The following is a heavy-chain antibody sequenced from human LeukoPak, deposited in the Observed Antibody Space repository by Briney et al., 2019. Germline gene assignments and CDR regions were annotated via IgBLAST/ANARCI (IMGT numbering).Heavy chain of an antibody. J-gene: IGHJ4*02. D-gene: IGHD3-9*01. CDR1: GFTLSSYG. V-gene: IGHV3-48*03. CDR2: ISDSSSTI. CDR3: ARWGATGYGDY. Sequence: QPGGSLRLSCAASGFTLSSYGMNWDRQAPGKGLEWGSYISDSSSTIYYADSVKGRLTISRDNAKNSLYLQMNSLRAEDTAVYYCARWGATGYGDYWGQGTLVTVSS.